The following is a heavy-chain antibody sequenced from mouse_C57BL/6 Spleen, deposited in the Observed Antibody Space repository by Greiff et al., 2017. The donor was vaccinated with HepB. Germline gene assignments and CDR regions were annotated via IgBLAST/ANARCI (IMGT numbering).Heavy chain of an antibody. CDR1: GYTFTSYW. V-gene: IGHV1-69*01. Sequence: QVQLQQPGAELVMPGASVKLSCKASGYTFTSYWMHWVKQRPGQGLEWIGEIDPSDSYTNYNQKFKGKSTLTVDKSSSTAYMQLSSLTSEDSAVYYCARSVGSWFAYWGQGTLVTVSA. J-gene: IGHJ3*01. CDR2: IDPSDSYT. CDR3: ARSVGSWFAY.